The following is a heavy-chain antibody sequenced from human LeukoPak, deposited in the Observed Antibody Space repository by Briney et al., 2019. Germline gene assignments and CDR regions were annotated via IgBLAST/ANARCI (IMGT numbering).Heavy chain of an antibody. CDR2: IYYSGST. CDR3: ASSDSDVQDY. CDR1: GGSISSYY. Sequence: SETLSLTCTVSGGSISSYYWSWIRQPPGKGLEWIGYIYYSGSTNYNPSLKSRGTISVDTSKNQFSLKLSSVTAADTALYYCASSDSDVQDYWGQGTLVTVSS. J-gene: IGHJ4*02. V-gene: IGHV4-59*01. D-gene: IGHD1-26*01.